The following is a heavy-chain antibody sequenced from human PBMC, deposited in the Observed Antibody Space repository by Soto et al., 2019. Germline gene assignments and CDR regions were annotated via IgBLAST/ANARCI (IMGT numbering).Heavy chain of an antibody. CDR3: ARGGIAVKYYFDY. V-gene: IGHV4-39*07. D-gene: IGHD6-19*01. J-gene: IGHJ4*02. CDR1: GGSISSSSYY. Sequence: SETLSLTCTVSGGSISSSSYYWGWIRQPPGKGLEWIGSIYYSGSTNYNPSPKSRVTISVDTSKNQFSLKLSSVTAADTAVYYCARGGIAVKYYFDYWGQGTLVTVSS. CDR2: IYYSGST.